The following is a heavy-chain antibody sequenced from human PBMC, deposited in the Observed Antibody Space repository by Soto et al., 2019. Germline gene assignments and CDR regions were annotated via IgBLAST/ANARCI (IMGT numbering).Heavy chain of an antibody. V-gene: IGHV3-66*01. Sequence: LRLSCAACGFTVSSNYMSWVRQAPGKGLEWVSVIYSGGSTYYADSVKGRFTISRDNSKNTLYLQMNSLRAGDTAVYYCASMGNFYYYYMDVWGKGTTVTVSS. J-gene: IGHJ6*03. CDR1: GFTVSSNY. CDR2: IYSGGST. D-gene: IGHD6-13*01. CDR3: ASMGNFYYYYMDV.